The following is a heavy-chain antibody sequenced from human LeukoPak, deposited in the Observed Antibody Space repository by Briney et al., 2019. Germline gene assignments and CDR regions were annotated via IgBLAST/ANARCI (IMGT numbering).Heavy chain of an antibody. D-gene: IGHD1-26*01. V-gene: IGHV4-59*08. CDR3: LCASTEWELFPLSGSYYFDY. Sequence: SETLSLTCTVSGGSISSYYWSWIRQPPGKGLEWIGYIYYSGSTNYNPSLKSRVTISVDTSKNQFSLKLSSVTAADTAVYYCLCASTEWELFPLSGSYYFDYWGQGTLVTVSS. J-gene: IGHJ4*02. CDR1: GGSISSYY. CDR2: IYYSGST.